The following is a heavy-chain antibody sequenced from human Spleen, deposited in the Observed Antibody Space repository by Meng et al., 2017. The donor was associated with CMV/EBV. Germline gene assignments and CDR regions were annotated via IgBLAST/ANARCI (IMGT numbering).Heavy chain of an antibody. Sequence: GGSLRLSCEASGFTFHDFAVHWVRQGPGKGLEWVSGISWDSDILGYADSVKGRFTMSRDNAKNSLYLQMNSLRPDDTALYYCAKGWDSSGWYGFDYWGQGTLVTVSS. CDR1: GFTFHDFA. V-gene: IGHV3-9*01. CDR3: AKGWDSSGWYGFDY. CDR2: ISWDSDIL. J-gene: IGHJ4*02. D-gene: IGHD6-19*01.